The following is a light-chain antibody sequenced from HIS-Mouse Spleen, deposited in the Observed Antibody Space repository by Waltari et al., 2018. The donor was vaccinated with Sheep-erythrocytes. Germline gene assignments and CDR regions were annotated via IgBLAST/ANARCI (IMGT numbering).Light chain of an antibody. Sequence: AIQLTQSPSSLSASVGDRVTITCRASQGISSALAWYQQKPGQAPKLLIYDASSLESGVPLRFSGSGSGTDFTLTISSLQTEDFATYYCQQFNNYPRTFGQGTNVEIK. V-gene: IGKV1D-13*01. J-gene: IGKJ1*01. CDR1: QGISSA. CDR3: QQFNNYPRT. CDR2: DAS.